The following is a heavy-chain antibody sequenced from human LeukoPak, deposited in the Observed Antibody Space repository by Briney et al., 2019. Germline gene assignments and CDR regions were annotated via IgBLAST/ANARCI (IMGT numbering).Heavy chain of an antibody. D-gene: IGHD2-21*02. V-gene: IGHV4-59*01. Sequence: SETLSLTCTVPGVSISRYYWTWIRPPAGKGLEWIGYIYYSGTTNDNPSLKSRVTISVDTSKNQFSLKLSSVTAADTAVYYCATGVTYTDYWGQGTLVTVSS. CDR1: GVSISRYY. J-gene: IGHJ4*02. CDR3: ATGVTYTDY. CDR2: IYYSGTT.